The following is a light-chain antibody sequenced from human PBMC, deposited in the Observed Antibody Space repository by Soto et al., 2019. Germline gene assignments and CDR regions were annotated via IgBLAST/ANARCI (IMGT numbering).Light chain of an antibody. CDR1: SGDVGAYDR. CDR3: CSHAGGSSWV. CDR2: DVI. V-gene: IGLV2-11*01. Sequence: QSVLTQPRSVSGSPGPSVTISCTGTSGDVGAYDRVSWYQHHPTKAPKLIIYDVINRPSGVPYRFSGSKSGSTASLTISGLQAEDEADYYCCSHAGGSSWVFGGGTKLTVL. J-gene: IGLJ3*02.